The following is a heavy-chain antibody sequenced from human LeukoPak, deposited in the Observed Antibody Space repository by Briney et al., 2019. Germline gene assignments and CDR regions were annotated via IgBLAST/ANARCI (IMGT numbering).Heavy chain of an antibody. CDR1: GFTFSSYW. Sequence: GRSLRLSCAASGFTFSSYWMHWVRQAPGKGLVWVSRINSDGSSTSYADSVKGRFTISRDNSKNTLFLQMNSLTAEDTAIYYCAKDLRYSGSFRSGNYWGQGTLVTVSS. V-gene: IGHV3-74*01. J-gene: IGHJ4*02. D-gene: IGHD1-26*01. CDR2: INSDGSST. CDR3: AKDLRYSGSFRSGNY.